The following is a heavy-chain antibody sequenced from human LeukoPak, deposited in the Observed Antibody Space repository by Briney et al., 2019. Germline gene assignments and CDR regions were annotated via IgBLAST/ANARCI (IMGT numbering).Heavy chain of an antibody. CDR3: ARSLSEQPTGY. Sequence: ASVKVSCKASGGTFSSYAINWVRQATGQGLEWMGWMNPNSGNTGYAQKFQGRVTMTRNTSISTAYMELSSLRSEDTAVYYCARSLSEQPTGYWGQGTLVTVSS. J-gene: IGHJ4*02. V-gene: IGHV1-8*02. CDR1: GGTFSSYA. D-gene: IGHD6-13*01. CDR2: MNPNSGNT.